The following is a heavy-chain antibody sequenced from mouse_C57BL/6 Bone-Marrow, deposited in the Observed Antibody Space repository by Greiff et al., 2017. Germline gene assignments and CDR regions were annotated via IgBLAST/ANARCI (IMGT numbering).Heavy chain of an antibody. D-gene: IGHD4-1*01. Sequence: VQLQQSGAELVRPGTSVKVSCKASGCAFTNYLIEWVKQRPGQGLEWIGVINPGSGGTNYNEKFKGKATLTADKSSSTAYMQLSSLTSEDSAVYFCARGNWAWFAYWGQGTLVTVSA. CDR3: ARGNWAWFAY. J-gene: IGHJ3*01. CDR1: GCAFTNYL. V-gene: IGHV1-54*01. CDR2: INPGSGGT.